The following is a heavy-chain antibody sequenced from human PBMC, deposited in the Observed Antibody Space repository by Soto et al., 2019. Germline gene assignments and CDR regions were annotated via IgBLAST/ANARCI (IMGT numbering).Heavy chain of an antibody. D-gene: IGHD3-22*01. CDR1: GGSISSGGYS. Sequence: SETLSLTGAVSGGSISSGGYSWSWIRQPPGKGLEWIGYIYHSGSTYYNPSLKSRVTISVDRSKNQFSLKLSSVTAADTAVYYCARAGNWDYYDSSGYYSSHYYYYYGMDVWGQGTTVTVSS. CDR2: IYHSGST. J-gene: IGHJ6*02. CDR3: ARAGNWDYYDSSGYYSSHYYYYYGMDV. V-gene: IGHV4-30-2*01.